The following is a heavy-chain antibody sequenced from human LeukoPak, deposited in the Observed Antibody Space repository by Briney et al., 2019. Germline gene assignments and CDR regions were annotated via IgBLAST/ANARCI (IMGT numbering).Heavy chain of an antibody. Sequence: SVKVSCKASGGTFTNYAITWVRQAPGQGLEWMGGIVPGFDTTDYAQRFQDRLIITADESTTTAYMELSSLRFEDTAIYYCAKGPWASSSGYYHDFYYYFMDVWGQGTSVTVSS. J-gene: IGHJ6*03. CDR1: GGTFTNYA. CDR3: AKGPWASSSGYYHDFYYYFMDV. D-gene: IGHD3-22*01. V-gene: IGHV1-69*13. CDR2: IVPGFDTT.